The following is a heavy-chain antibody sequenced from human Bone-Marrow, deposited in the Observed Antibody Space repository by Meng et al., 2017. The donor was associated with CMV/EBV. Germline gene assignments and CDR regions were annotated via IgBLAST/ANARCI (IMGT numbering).Heavy chain of an antibody. CDR3: TPRISSGSYFDY. V-gene: IGHV3-15*01. CDR1: GFTFSNAW. J-gene: IGHJ4*02. Sequence: GGLRLSCAASGFTFSNAWMSWVRQAPGKGLEWVGRIKSKTDGGTTDYAAPVKGRFTISRDDSKNTLYPQMNSLKTEDTAVYYCTPRISSGSYFDYWGQGTLVTVSS. CDR2: IKSKTDGGTT. D-gene: IGHD1-26*01.